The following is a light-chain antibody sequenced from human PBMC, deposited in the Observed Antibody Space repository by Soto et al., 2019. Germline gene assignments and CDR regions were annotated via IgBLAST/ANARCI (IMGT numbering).Light chain of an antibody. CDR3: SSYTSSSTQV. CDR1: SSDVGGYNY. Sequence: QSVLTQPASVSGSPGQSITISCTGTSSDVGGYNYVSWYQQHPDKAPKLMIYEVSNRPSGVSNRFSGSKSGNTASLTISGLQAEDKADYYCSSYTSSSTQVFGTGTKLTVL. CDR2: EVS. V-gene: IGLV2-14*01. J-gene: IGLJ1*01.